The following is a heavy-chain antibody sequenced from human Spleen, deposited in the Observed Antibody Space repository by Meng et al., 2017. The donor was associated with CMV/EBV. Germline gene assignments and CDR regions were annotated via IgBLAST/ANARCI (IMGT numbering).Heavy chain of an antibody. CDR3: TTMNTVTTDGGPFDY. V-gene: IGHV3-15*01. J-gene: IGHJ4*02. CDR1: FTFSNDW. Sequence: FTFSNDWMNWVRQGAGKGLRWVGRIKTKYDGETTDYVVPVKDRFTISRDDSKNKLYLQMNSLKTEDTAVYFCTTMNTVTTDGGPFDYWGQGTLVTVSS. D-gene: IGHD4-11*01. CDR2: IKTKYDGETT.